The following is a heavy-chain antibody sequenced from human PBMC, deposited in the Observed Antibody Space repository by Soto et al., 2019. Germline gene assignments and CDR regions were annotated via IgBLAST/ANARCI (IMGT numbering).Heavy chain of an antibody. CDR2: ISSSSSYI. D-gene: IGHD3-10*01. V-gene: IGHV3-21*01. J-gene: IGHJ6*02. CDR3: AGGSWSYYMWLYYGMDV. CDR1: GFTFSSYR. Sequence: GGSLRVSCAASGFTFSSYRMNWVRQAPGKGLEWVSSISSSSSYIYYADSVKGRFTISRDNAKNSLYLQMNSLRAEDTAVYYCAGGSWSYYMWLYYGMDVRGQGTTVTVSS.